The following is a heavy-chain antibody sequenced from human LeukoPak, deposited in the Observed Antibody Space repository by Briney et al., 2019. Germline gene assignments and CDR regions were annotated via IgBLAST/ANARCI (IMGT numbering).Heavy chain of an antibody. Sequence: SGGSLRLSCAASGFTFDDYGMSWVRQAPGKGLEWVSGINWNGGSTGYADSVKGRSTISRDNAKNSLYLQMNSLRAEDTALYYCAKGSIVGAAMFDYWGQGTLVTVSS. CDR2: INWNGGST. J-gene: IGHJ4*02. CDR1: GFTFDDYG. D-gene: IGHD1-26*01. CDR3: AKGSIVGAAMFDY. V-gene: IGHV3-20*04.